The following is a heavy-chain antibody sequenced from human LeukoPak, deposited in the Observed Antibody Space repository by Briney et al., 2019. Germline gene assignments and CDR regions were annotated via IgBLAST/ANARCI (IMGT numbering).Heavy chain of an antibody. CDR3: ARHLILWFGAAGWFDP. Sequence: SENLSLNCTVSGGSISSSSYYWGWIRQPPGKGLEWIGSIYYSGSTYYNPSLKSRVTISVDTSKNQFSLKLSSVTAADTAVYYCARHLILWFGAAGWFDPWGQGTLVTVSS. D-gene: IGHD3-10*01. CDR1: GGSISSSSYY. V-gene: IGHV4-39*01. CDR2: IYYSGST. J-gene: IGHJ5*02.